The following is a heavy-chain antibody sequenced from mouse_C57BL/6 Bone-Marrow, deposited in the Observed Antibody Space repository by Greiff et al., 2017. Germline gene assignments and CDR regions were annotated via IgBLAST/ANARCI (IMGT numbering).Heavy chain of an antibody. V-gene: IGHV1-22*01. CDR3: ARKVFDY. CDR1: GYTFTDYN. J-gene: IGHJ2*01. Sequence: EVKLMESGPELVKPGASVKMSCKASGYTFTDYNMHWVKQSHGRSLEWIGYINPNNGGTSYNQKFKGKATLTVNKSSSTVYMELRSLTAEDSSVYYCARKVFDYWGQGTTLTVSS. CDR2: INPNNGGT.